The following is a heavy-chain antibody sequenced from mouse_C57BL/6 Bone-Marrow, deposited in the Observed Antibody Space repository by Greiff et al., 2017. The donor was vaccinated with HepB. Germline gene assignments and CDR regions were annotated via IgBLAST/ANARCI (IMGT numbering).Heavy chain of an antibody. V-gene: IGHV1-69*01. CDR3: AIYDYPVSFAY. D-gene: IGHD2-4*01. J-gene: IGHJ3*01. Sequence: VQLKQPGAELVMPGASVKLSCKASGYTFTSYWMHWVKQRPGQGLEWIGEIDPSDSYTNYNQKFKGKSTLTVDKSSSTAYMQLSSLTSEDSAVYYCAIYDYPVSFAYWGQGTLVTVSA. CDR1: GYTFTSYW. CDR2: IDPSDSYT.